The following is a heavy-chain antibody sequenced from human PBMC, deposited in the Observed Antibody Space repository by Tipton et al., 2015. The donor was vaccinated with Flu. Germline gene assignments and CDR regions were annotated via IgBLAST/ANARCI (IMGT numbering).Heavy chain of an antibody. CDR1: GGSISSSSDY. V-gene: IGHV4-61*05. CDR2: IYTNANT. D-gene: IGHD4-17*01. CDR3: ARGDYGDYDQEADGYDN. Sequence: GLVKPSETLSLTCNVSGGSISSSSDYWGWIRQPPGKGLEWIGLIYTNANTNYKPSLKSRGTILIDRSKNQFSLSLSSVTAADTAMYYCARGDYGDYDQEADGYDNWGKGTLVTV. J-gene: IGHJ3*02.